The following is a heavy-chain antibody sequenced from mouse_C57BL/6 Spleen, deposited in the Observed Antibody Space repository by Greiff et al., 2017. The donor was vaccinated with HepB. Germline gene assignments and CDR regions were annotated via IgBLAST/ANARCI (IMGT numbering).Heavy chain of an antibody. Sequence: EVKVVESGGGLVKPGGSLKLSCAASGFTFSSYAMSWVRQTPEKRLEWVATISDGGSYTYYPDNVKGRFTISRDNAKNNLYLQMSHLKSEDTAMYYCASDYAGFAYWGQGTLVTVSA. D-gene: IGHD2-4*01. J-gene: IGHJ3*01. V-gene: IGHV5-4*03. CDR2: ISDGGSYT. CDR3: ASDYAGFAY. CDR1: GFTFSSYA.